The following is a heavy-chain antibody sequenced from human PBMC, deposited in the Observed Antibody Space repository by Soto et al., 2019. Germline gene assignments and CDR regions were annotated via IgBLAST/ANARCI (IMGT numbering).Heavy chain of an antibody. CDR2: INSDGSST. CDR1: GFTFSSYW. V-gene: IGHV3-74*01. D-gene: IGHD6-19*01. CDR3: ARDQRGSGWSAENYAEYFQH. J-gene: IGHJ1*01. Sequence: PGGSLRLSCAASGFTFSSYWMHWVRQAPGKGLVWVSRINSDGSSTSYADSVKGRFTISRDNAKNTLYLQMNSLRAEDTAVYYCARDQRGSGWSAENYAEYFQHWGQGTLVTVSS.